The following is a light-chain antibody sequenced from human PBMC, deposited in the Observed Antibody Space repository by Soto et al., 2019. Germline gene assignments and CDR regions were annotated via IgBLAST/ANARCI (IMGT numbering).Light chain of an antibody. Sequence: EVVMTQSPATLSVSPGEGVTLSCRANQGIGDTLAWYQQKPGQAPRLLIYAASTGAPGIAARFSGSGSGTEFTLTISSLQSEDFAVYYCQQYNNWPSTFGQGTKVDIK. CDR1: QGIGDT. J-gene: IGKJ2*01. V-gene: IGKV3-15*01. CDR2: AAS. CDR3: QQYNNWPST.